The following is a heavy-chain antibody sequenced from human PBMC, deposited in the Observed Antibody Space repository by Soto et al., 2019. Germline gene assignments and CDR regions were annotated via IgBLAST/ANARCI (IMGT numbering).Heavy chain of an antibody. J-gene: IGHJ6*02. CDR1: GGTFSSYA. V-gene: IGHV1-69*12. Sequence: QVQLVQSGAEVKKPGSSVKVSCKASGGTFSSYAISWVRQAPGQGLEWMGGIIPIFGTANYAQKFQGRVTITGGESTSKAYMELSSLRSEDTAVYYCAHSLDRYCSGGSCYSHYYYGMDVWGQGTTVTVSS. CDR2: IIPIFGTA. D-gene: IGHD2-15*01. CDR3: AHSLDRYCSGGSCYSHYYYGMDV.